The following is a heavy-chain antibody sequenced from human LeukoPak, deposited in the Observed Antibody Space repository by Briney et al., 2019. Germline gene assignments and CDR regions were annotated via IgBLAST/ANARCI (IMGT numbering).Heavy chain of an antibody. D-gene: IGHD2-15*01. CDR3: ARDPGSCSGGSCSFYWYFDL. V-gene: IGHV4-59*01. Sequence: SSTLFFTCSFAGGSISSSYWSWIRQPARKGLEWIGYISDSGTTKYNPSLKSRVTISVDTSKNQVSLNLSSVTAADTAVYYCARDPGSCSGGSCSFYWYFDLWGRGTLVTVSS. CDR2: ISDSGTT. J-gene: IGHJ2*01. CDR1: GGSISSSY.